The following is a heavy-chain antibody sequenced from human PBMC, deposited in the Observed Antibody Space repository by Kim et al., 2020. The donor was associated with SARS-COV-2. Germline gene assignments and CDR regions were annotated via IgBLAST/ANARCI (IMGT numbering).Heavy chain of an antibody. J-gene: IGHJ4*02. D-gene: IGHD6-19*01. V-gene: IGHV3-23*01. CDR2: ISGSGGST. CDR1: GFTFSSYA. CDR3: ANGGQWLVGYSFDY. Sequence: GSLRLSCAASGFTFSSYAMSWVRQAPGKGLEWVSAISGSGGSTYYADSVKGRFTISRDNSKNTLYLQMNSLRAEDTAVYYCANGGQWLVGYSFDYWGQGTLVTVSS.